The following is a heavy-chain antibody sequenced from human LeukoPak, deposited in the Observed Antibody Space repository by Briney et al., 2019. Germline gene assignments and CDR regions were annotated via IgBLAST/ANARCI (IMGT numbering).Heavy chain of an antibody. V-gene: IGHV1-69*06. CDR3: ARGRTAANYFDY. D-gene: IGHD1-1*01. Sequence: SVKVSFKASGGTFSIYAISWVRQAPGQGREWMGGIIPIFGTANYAQKFQGRVTITADKSTSTAYMELSSLRSEDTAVYYCARGRTAANYFDYWGQGTLVTVSS. CDR1: GGTFSIYA. J-gene: IGHJ4*02. CDR2: IIPIFGTA.